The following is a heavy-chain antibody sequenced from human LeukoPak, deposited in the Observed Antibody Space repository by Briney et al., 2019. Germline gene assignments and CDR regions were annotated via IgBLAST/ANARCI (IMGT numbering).Heavy chain of an antibody. J-gene: IGHJ4*02. CDR1: GFTFSSYS. V-gene: IGHV3-23*01. CDR2: ISGGGANT. D-gene: IGHD1-14*01. Sequence: GGSLRLSCAASGFTFSSYSMNWVRQAPGKGLEWVSGISGGGANTYYADSVKGRFTISRDNSKNTLYLQMNGLRADDTAVYYCARGSGQFDYWGQGTLVSVSS. CDR3: ARGSGQFDY.